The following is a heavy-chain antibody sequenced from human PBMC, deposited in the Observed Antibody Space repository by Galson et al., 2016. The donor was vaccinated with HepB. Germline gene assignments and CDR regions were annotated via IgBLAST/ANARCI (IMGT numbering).Heavy chain of an antibody. CDR2: VYYSGNK. CDR3: ATTVTRTYWYFAL. J-gene: IGHJ2*01. Sequence: ETLSLTCTVSGGSISNNAYYWGWIRQPPGKGLEWIGSVYYSGNKNYDPSLKGRVTISVDTSKNQFSLQLGSVTAADTAVYYRATTVTRTYWYFALWGLGTLVTISS. V-gene: IGHV4-39*01. CDR1: GGSISNNAYY. D-gene: IGHD4-17*01.